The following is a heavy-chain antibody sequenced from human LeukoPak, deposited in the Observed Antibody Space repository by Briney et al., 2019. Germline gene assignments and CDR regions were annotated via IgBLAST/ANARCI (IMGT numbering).Heavy chain of an antibody. CDR2: IRYDGSNK. V-gene: IGHV3-30*02. Sequence: GGSLRLSCAASGFTFSNYSWNWVRQAPGKGLEWVAFIRYDGSNKYYADSVKGRFTISRDNSKNTLYLQMNSLRAEDTAVYYCAKDKNRQKSTNFDYWGQGTLVTVSS. CDR1: GFTFSNYS. CDR3: AKDKNRQKSTNFDY. J-gene: IGHJ4*02. D-gene: IGHD2-2*01.